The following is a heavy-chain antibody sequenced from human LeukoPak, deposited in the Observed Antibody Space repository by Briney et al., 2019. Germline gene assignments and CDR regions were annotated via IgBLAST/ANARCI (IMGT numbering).Heavy chain of an antibody. Sequence: GGSLRLSCAASGFTFSSYWMSWVRQAPGKGLEWVSGLSGSGSSAYYADSVKGRFTISRDDAKNSLYLQMNSLRDEDTAVYYCARDTAFSFDYWGQGTLVTVSS. D-gene: IGHD2-21*02. J-gene: IGHJ4*02. CDR2: LSGSGSSA. CDR1: GFTFSSYW. V-gene: IGHV3-23*01. CDR3: ARDTAFSFDY.